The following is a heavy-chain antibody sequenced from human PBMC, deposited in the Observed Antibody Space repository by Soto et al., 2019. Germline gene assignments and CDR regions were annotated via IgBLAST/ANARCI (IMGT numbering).Heavy chain of an antibody. D-gene: IGHD6-19*01. V-gene: IGHV2-5*02. J-gene: IGHJ4*02. Sequence: QITLKESGPTLVKPTQTLTLTCTFSGFSLSTIGVGVGWIRQPPGKALEWLALIYWDDDKRYSPSLKSRLTIXKXSSKNPVVLTMTNMDPVDAATYYCARYSYTSGWYDYWGQGTLVTVSS. CDR1: GFSLSTIGVG. CDR3: ARYSYTSGWYDY. CDR2: IYWDDDK.